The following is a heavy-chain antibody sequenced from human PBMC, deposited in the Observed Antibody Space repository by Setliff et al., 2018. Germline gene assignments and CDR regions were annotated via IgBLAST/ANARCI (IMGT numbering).Heavy chain of an antibody. J-gene: IGHJ4*02. CDR1: GYSFIRYY. CDR2: INVSGGSA. CDR3: ARAGDAAAGRKGVFEY. V-gene: IGHV1-46*01. Sequence: VASVKVSCKTSGYSFIRYYMYWVRRAPGQGLEWMGLINVSGGSASYEQKFQGRVTMTRDTSTGTVYMELTSLKSEDTAVYYCARAGDAAAGRKGVFEYWGQGSLVTVLL. D-gene: IGHD6-13*01.